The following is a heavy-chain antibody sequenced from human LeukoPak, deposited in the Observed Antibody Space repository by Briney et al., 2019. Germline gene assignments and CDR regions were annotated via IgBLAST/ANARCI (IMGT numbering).Heavy chain of an antibody. J-gene: IGHJ4*02. CDR2: IYPGDSDT. Sequence: GESLKISCKASGYSFATYWIVWVRQTPGKGLEWMGIIYPGDSDTRYSPSFQGQVTISVDKSISTAYLQWSSLKASDTAMYYCARRDRSLLPPDYWGQGTLVTVSS. CDR3: ARRDRSLLPPDY. V-gene: IGHV5-51*01. D-gene: IGHD3-22*01. CDR1: GYSFATYW.